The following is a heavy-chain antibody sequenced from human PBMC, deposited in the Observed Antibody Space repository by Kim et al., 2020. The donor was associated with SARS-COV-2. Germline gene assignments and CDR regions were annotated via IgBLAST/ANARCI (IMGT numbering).Heavy chain of an antibody. J-gene: IGHJ4*02. V-gene: IGHV3-73*01. CDR3: TAYRSGNPWFLD. CDR2: IKGKANNYAT. CDR1: GFTFSDSN. D-gene: IGHD3-10*01. Sequence: GGSLRLSCAASGFTFSDSNMHWVRQASGKGLEWVGRIKGKANNYATTYTASVRGRFTFSRDDSKNTAYLQMNSLKTEDTAVYYCTAYRSGNPWFLDWGQGTLVTVSS.